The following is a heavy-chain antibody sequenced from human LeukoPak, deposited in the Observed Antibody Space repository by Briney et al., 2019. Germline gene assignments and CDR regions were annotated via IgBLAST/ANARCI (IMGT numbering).Heavy chain of an antibody. CDR3: ARAGYSSGWYVGVGLDP. CDR2: IYYSGST. Sequence: SETLSLTCTVSGGSISSYYWSWIRQPPGKGLEWIGYIYYSGSTNYNPSLKSRVTISVDTSKNQFSLKLSSVTAADTAVYYCARAGYSSGWYVGVGLDPWGQGTLVTVSS. D-gene: IGHD6-19*01. CDR1: GGSISSYY. V-gene: IGHV4-59*01. J-gene: IGHJ5*02.